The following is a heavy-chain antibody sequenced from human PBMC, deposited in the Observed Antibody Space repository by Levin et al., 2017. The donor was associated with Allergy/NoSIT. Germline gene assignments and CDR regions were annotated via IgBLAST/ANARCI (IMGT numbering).Heavy chain of an antibody. CDR1: GGSISSSSYY. Sequence: SPTLSLPCTVSGGSISSSSYYWGWIRQPPGKGLEWIGSIYYSGSTYYNPSLKSRVTISVDTSKNQFSLKLSSVTAADTAVYYCATYGDYGEYFQHWGQGTLVTVSS. V-gene: IGHV4-39*01. D-gene: IGHD4-17*01. CDR3: ATYGDYGEYFQH. J-gene: IGHJ1*01. CDR2: IYYSGST.